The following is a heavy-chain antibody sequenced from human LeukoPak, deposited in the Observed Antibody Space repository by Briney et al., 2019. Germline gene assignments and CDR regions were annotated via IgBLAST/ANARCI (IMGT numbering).Heavy chain of an antibody. CDR3: ARRPFDTPSILDAFDI. V-gene: IGHV5-51*01. Sequence: KPGESLKISCKGSGYSFTSYWIGWVRQMPGKGLEWMGIIYPGDSDTRYSPSFQGQVTISADKSISTAYLQWSSLKASDTAMYYCARRPFDTPSILDAFDIWGQGTMVTVSS. J-gene: IGHJ3*02. D-gene: IGHD2-2*02. CDR2: IYPGDSDT. CDR1: GYSFTSYW.